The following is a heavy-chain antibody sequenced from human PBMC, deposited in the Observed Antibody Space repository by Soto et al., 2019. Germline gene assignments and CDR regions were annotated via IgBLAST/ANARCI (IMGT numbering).Heavy chain of an antibody. D-gene: IGHD6-13*01. CDR1: GYSFTSYW. CDR2: IDPSDSYT. Sequence: GSLKISCKGSGYSFTSYWISWVRQMPGKGLEWMGRIDPSDSYTNYSPSFQGHVTISADKSISTAYLQWSSLKASDTAMYYCASSSSWHPGYYYYGMDVWGQGTTVTVSS. J-gene: IGHJ6*02. CDR3: ASSSSWHPGYYYYGMDV. V-gene: IGHV5-10-1*01.